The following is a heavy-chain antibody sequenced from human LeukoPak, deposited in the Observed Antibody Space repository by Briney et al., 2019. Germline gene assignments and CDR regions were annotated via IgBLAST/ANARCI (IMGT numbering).Heavy chain of an antibody. CDR2: IKQDGSEK. D-gene: IGHD4-17*01. CDR1: GFTFTSYW. V-gene: IGHV3-7*01. Sequence: GGSLRLSCTASGFTFTSYWMSWARQGPVKGLEWVANIKQDGSEKNYVDSVKGRFTISRDNAKNSLYLQMNSLRGEDTAVYYCARASSTVTARDTFDTWGQGTMVTVSS. CDR3: ARASSTVTARDTFDT. J-gene: IGHJ3*02.